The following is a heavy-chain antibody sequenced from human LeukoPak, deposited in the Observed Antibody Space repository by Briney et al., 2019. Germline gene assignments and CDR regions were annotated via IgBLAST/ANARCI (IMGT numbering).Heavy chain of an antibody. CDR3: ATISQRSLDP. V-gene: IGHV3-48*03. J-gene: IGHJ5*02. Sequence: GGSLRLSCTASGFAFSIYEMDWVRQAPGKGLEWVSYISSSGSYIQYAESVKGRFTISRDNAEKSLFLQMNSLRAEDTAVYYCATISQRSLDPWGQGTLVTVSS. CDR2: ISSSGSYI. CDR1: GFAFSIYE.